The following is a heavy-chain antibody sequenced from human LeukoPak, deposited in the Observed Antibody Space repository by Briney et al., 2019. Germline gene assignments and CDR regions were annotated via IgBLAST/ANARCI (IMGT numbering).Heavy chain of an antibody. CDR3: ARAADHMTYYYYYYMDV. J-gene: IGHJ6*03. D-gene: IGHD2-21*01. CDR1: GYTFTSYY. CDR2: INPNSGGT. V-gene: IGHV1-2*02. Sequence: ASVKVSCKASGYTFTSYYMHWMRQAPGQGLEWMGWINPNSGGTNYAQKFQGRVTMTRDTSISTAYMELSRLRSDDTAVYYCARAADHMTYYYYYYMDVWGKGTTVTISS.